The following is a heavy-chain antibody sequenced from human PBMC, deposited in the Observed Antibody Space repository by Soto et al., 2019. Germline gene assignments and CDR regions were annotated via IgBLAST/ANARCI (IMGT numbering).Heavy chain of an antibody. J-gene: IGHJ5*02. Sequence: TLSLTCTVSGGSISSGDYYWSWIRQPPGKGLEWIGYIYYSGSTYYNPSLKSRVTISVDTSKNQFSLKLSSVTAADTAVYYCARAETYYDFWSGHWFDPWGQGTLVTVSS. D-gene: IGHD3-3*01. CDR3: ARAETYYDFWSGHWFDP. CDR2: IYYSGST. CDR1: GGSISSGDYY. V-gene: IGHV4-30-4*01.